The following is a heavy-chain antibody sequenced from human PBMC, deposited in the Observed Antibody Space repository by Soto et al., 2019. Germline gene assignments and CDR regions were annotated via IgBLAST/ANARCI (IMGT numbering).Heavy chain of an antibody. J-gene: IGHJ4*02. V-gene: IGHV1-69*01. D-gene: IGHD3-16*01. CDR1: GGTFSGYV. CDR2: FVPLFGTT. Sequence: QLVQSGSEVKKPGSSVKVSCQASGGTFSGYVVTWVRQAPGQGLEWMGEFVPLFGTTNYAQRFSGRITITAEESTSTAYMELRTLRSDDTAVYYCAAHGLGVSSPPYFDNLGQGTLVTVSS. CDR3: AAHGLGVSSPPYFDN.